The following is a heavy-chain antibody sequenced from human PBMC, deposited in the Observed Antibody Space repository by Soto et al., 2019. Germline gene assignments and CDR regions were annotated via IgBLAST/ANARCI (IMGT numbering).Heavy chain of an antibody. Sequence: EVQLVESGGGLVQPGGSLRLSCTTSGFTFSSNARHWVRQAPGKGLEYVAAITSNGGNTDYASSVKGRFTISRDNSKNTLYLQMGSLRAEDMAVYYCARRIPFGYGMDVWGQGTTVTVSS. CDR1: GFTFSSNA. J-gene: IGHJ6*02. V-gene: IGHV3-64*01. CDR2: ITSNGGNT. D-gene: IGHD2-21*01. CDR3: ARRIPFGYGMDV.